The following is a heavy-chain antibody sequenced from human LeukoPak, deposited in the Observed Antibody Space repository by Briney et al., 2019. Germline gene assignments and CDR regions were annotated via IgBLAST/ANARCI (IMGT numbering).Heavy chain of an antibody. V-gene: IGHV4-34*01. CDR3: ARGGGFNAFDI. CDR1: GGSFSGYY. D-gene: IGHD2-15*01. J-gene: IGHJ3*02. Sequence: SETLSLTCAVYGGSFSGYYWSWIRQPPGKGLEWIGEINHSGSTNYNPSLKSRVTISVDTSKNQFSLKLSSVTAADTAVYYCARGGGFNAFDIWGQGTMVTVSS. CDR2: INHSGST.